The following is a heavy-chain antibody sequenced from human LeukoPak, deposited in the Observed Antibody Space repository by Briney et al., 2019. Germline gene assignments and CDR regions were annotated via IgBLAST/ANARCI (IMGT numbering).Heavy chain of an antibody. CDR3: ARIGSQTRIDY. CDR2: IIPIFGTA. D-gene: IGHD1-7*01. V-gene: IGHV1-69*13. CDR1: VGTLSSYA. Sequence: SEKVSCKASVGTLSSYAISRVRQAPGQGLEWMGGIIPIFGTANYAQKFQGRVTITADESTSTAYMELSSLRSEDTAVYYCARIGSQTRIDYWGQGTLVTVSS. J-gene: IGHJ4*02.